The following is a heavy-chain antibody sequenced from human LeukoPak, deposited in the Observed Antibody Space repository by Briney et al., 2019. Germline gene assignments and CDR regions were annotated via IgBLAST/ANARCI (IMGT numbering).Heavy chain of an antibody. CDR1: GYRFSDYG. Sequence: ASVKVSCKTSGYRFSDYGISWVRQAPGQGLQWMGWINTYKCNTEYAQSLQGRATMTIDTATATAYLEVRSLISDDTAVYYCARDLGEGAKRDLDFWGQGTLVTVSS. V-gene: IGHV1-18*01. CDR3: ARDLGEGAKRDLDF. D-gene: IGHD1-26*01. J-gene: IGHJ4*02. CDR2: INTYKCNT.